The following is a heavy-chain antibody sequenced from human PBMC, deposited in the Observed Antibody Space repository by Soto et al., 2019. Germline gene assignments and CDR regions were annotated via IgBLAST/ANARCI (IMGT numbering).Heavy chain of an antibody. Sequence: GGSLRLSCAVSGFTFDDNAMHWVRQAPEKGLEWVSGINWKSDIGYADSVKGRFTISRDNAKNSLFLQMNSLKAEDTAVYYCVRVGRLGGYWGQGTLVTVSS. CDR2: INWKSDI. CDR1: GFTFDDNA. D-gene: IGHD3-16*01. J-gene: IGHJ4*02. CDR3: VRVGRLGGY. V-gene: IGHV3-9*01.